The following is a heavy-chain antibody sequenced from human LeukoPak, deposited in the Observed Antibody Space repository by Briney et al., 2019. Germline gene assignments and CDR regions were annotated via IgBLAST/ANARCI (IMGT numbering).Heavy chain of an antibody. CDR1: GGSIGSGGYS. CDR3: ARVGRYYDN. Sequence: SQTLSLTCAASGGSIGSGGYSWSWIRQPPGKGLEWIGYIYHSGSTYYNPSLKSRVTISVDRSKNQFSLKLSSVTAADTAVYYCARVGRYYDNWGQGTLVTVSS. CDR2: IYHSGST. J-gene: IGHJ4*02. V-gene: IGHV4-30-2*01.